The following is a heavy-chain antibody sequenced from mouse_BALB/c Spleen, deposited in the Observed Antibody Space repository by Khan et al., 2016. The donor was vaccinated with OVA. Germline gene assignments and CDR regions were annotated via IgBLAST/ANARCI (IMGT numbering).Heavy chain of an antibody. CDR1: GYTFTGYY. Sequence: QVQLQQSGPELVKPGASVRISCMASGYTFTGYYIHWVRQRPGQGLEWIGWIYPGYVDTKYNENFKGKATLTADKSSGIAYMQLSSLTSEDSAVYCCARSDSGTVFDYWGQGTTLTVSS. D-gene: IGHD4-1*01. CDR3: ARSDSGTVFDY. J-gene: IGHJ2*01. CDR2: IYPGYVDT. V-gene: IGHV1S56*01.